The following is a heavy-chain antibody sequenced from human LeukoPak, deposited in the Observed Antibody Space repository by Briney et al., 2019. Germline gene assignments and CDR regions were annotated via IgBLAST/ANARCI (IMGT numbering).Heavy chain of an antibody. CDR1: GFTFSDYG. CDR2: IWYDGNNE. Sequence: PGGSLRLSCAASGFTFSDYGMHWVRQAPVKGLEWVAVIWYDGNNERYADSVKGRFTVSRDNSKNTLYLQMNSLGAEDTAVYYCARTGEFSAALDYWGQGTLVTVSS. D-gene: IGHD3-16*02. J-gene: IGHJ4*02. CDR3: ARTGEFSAALDY. V-gene: IGHV3-33*03.